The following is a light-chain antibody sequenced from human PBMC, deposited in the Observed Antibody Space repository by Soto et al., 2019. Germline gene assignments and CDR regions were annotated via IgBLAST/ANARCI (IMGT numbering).Light chain of an antibody. CDR1: QSVSNN. CDR3: QQYTDWPPIT. CDR2: GAS. Sequence: EIVLTQSPGTLSLSPGERATLSCRARQSVSNNYLAWYQQNPGQAPRLLIDGASNRATGIPARFSGSGSGTEFTPTISGLQSEDFAVYYGQQYTDWPPITFGQVTRLAIK. V-gene: IGKV3D-15*01. J-gene: IGKJ5*01.